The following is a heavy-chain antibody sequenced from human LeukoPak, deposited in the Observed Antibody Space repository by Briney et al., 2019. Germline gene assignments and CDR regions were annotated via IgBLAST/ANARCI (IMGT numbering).Heavy chain of an antibody. Sequence: PGRSLRLFCAASGFTFDDYAMHWVRQAPGKGLEWVSGISWNSGSIGYADSVKGRFTISRDNAKNSLYLQMNSLRAEDMALYYCAKARYCSSTSCYWDYWGQGTLVTVSS. D-gene: IGHD2-2*01. CDR2: ISWNSGSI. V-gene: IGHV3-9*03. CDR1: GFTFDDYA. J-gene: IGHJ4*02. CDR3: AKARYCSSTSCYWDY.